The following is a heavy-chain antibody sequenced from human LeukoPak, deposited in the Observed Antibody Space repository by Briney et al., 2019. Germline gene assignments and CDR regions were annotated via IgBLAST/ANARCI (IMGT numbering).Heavy chain of an antibody. D-gene: IGHD2-2*03. Sequence: ASVKVSCKVSGYTLTELSMHWVRQAPGKGLEWMGSFDPEDGETIYAQKFQGRVTMTEDTSTDTAYMELSSLRSEDTAVYYCTCGYCSSTSCYSWFDPWGQGTLVTVSS. CDR1: GYTLTELS. J-gene: IGHJ5*02. CDR3: TCGYCSSTSCYSWFDP. V-gene: IGHV1-24*01. CDR2: FDPEDGET.